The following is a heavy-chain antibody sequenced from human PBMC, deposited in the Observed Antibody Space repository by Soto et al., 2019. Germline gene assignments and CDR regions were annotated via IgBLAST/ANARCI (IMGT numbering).Heavy chain of an antibody. CDR1: GASMNSYQ. CDR3: ARDQGVAAAGITWFDP. Sequence: QVQLQASGPGLVKPSETLSLTCTVSGASMNSYQWSWIRQPAGKGLEWIGHIHSSGSTNYNPSLNSRVTMSVDTSKNQFSLRLMSLTAADTAVYYCARDQGVAAAGITWFDPWGQGSLVTVSS. CDR2: IHSSGST. V-gene: IGHV4-4*07. D-gene: IGHD6-13*01. J-gene: IGHJ5*02.